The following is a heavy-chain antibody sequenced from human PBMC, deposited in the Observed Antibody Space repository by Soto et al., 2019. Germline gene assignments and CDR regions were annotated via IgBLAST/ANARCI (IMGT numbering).Heavy chain of an antibody. V-gene: IGHV1-69*12. D-gene: IGHD5-12*01. Sequence: QVQLVQSGAEVKKPGSSVKVSCKASGGTFSSYAISWVRQAPGQGLEWMGGIIPIFGTANYAQKFQGRVTITEDXXTXTXXMELSSLRSEDTAVYYCARGTWLRPDYYYYYGMDVWGQGTTVTVSS. CDR1: GGTFSSYA. CDR3: ARGTWLRPDYYYYYGMDV. CDR2: IIPIFGTA. J-gene: IGHJ6*02.